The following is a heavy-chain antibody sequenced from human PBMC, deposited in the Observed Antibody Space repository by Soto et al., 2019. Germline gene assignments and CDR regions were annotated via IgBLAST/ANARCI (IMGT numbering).Heavy chain of an antibody. CDR3: AKDSSAKGMDV. D-gene: IGHD3-22*01. V-gene: IGHV1-8*01. CDR1: GYTFTSYD. Sequence: GASVKVSCKASGYTFTSYDINWVRQATGQGLEWMGWMNPNSGNTGYAQKFQGRVTMTRNTSISTANMELSSLRSENTAVYYCAKDSSAKGMDVWGQGTTVTVSS. J-gene: IGHJ6*02. CDR2: MNPNSGNT.